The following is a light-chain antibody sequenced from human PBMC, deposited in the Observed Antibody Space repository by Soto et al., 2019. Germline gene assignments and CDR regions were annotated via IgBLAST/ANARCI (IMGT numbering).Light chain of an antibody. V-gene: IGLV2-23*01. CDR2: EGS. Sequence: QSALAQPASVSGSPGQSITISCTGTSSDFGSYNLVPWYQQHPGKAPKVMIYEGSKWPSGVSNRFSASKSGTTASLTISGLQAEAEADYYCCSYAGNSIYVFGSGTRSPS. CDR1: SSDFGSYNL. J-gene: IGLJ1*01. CDR3: CSYAGNSIYV.